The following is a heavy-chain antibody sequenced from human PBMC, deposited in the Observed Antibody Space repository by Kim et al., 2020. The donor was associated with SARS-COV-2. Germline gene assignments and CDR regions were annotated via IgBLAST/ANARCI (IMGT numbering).Heavy chain of an antibody. D-gene: IGHD2-21*02. CDR2: ISSSSSYI. CDR3: ARVPEHIVVVTASDY. Sequence: GGSLRLSCAASGFTFSSYSMNWVRQAPGKGLEWVSSISSSSSYIYYADSVKGRFTISRDNAKNSLYLQMNSLRAEDTAVYYCARVPEHIVVVTASDYWGQGTLVTVSS. CDR1: GFTFSSYS. V-gene: IGHV3-21*01. J-gene: IGHJ4*02.